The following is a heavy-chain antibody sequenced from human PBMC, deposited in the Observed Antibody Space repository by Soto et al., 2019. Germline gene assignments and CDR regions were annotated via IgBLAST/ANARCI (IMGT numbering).Heavy chain of an antibody. Sequence: EVQLLESGGGLVQPGGSLRLSCAASGFTFNNYAMTWVRQAPGKGLEWVSAISGGGDTTSYADSVKGRFTVSRDGSKNTLYLQMSSLRAEDTAIYYWAKGLGGSGSLTPRVDFWGHGTLVTVSS. V-gene: IGHV3-23*01. J-gene: IGHJ4*01. CDR2: ISGGGDTT. CDR3: AKGLGGSGSLTPRVDF. CDR1: GFTFNNYA. D-gene: IGHD3-10*01.